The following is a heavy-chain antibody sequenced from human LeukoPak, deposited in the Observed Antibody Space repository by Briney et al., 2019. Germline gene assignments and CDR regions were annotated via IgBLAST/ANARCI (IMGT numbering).Heavy chain of an antibody. V-gene: IGHV3-23*01. Sequence: GGSLRPSCAASGFTFSSYAMSWVRQAPGKGLEWVSAISGSGGSTYYADSVKGRFTISRDNSKNTLYLQTNSLRAEDTAVYYCAKVLKWLRHQSLDYWGQGTLVTVSS. CDR2: ISGSGGST. D-gene: IGHD5-12*01. CDR1: GFTFSSYA. CDR3: AKVLKWLRHQSLDY. J-gene: IGHJ4*02.